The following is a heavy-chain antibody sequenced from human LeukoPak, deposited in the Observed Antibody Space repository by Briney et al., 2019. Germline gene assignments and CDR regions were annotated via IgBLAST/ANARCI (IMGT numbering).Heavy chain of an antibody. CDR2: ISSSSSYI. V-gene: IGHV3-21*01. CDR3: ASSQRILGWGGAFDI. Sequence: PGGSLRLSCAASGFTFSSYSMNWVRQAPGKGLEWVSSISSSSSYIYYADSVKGRFTISRDNAKNSLYLQMNSLRAEDTAVYYCASSQRILGWGGAFDIWGQGTMVTVSS. J-gene: IGHJ3*02. D-gene: IGHD3-16*01. CDR1: GFTFSSYS.